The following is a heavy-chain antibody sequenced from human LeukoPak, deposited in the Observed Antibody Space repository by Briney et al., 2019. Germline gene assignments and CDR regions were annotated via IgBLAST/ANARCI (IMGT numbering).Heavy chain of an antibody. Sequence: SQTLSLTCTVSGGSISSGGHSWSWIRQPPGKGLEWIGYIYYSGSTNYNPSLKSRVTISVDTSKNQFSLKLSSVTAADTAVYYCARQGSGWSNWFDPWGQGTLVTVSS. CDR3: ARQGSGWSNWFDP. D-gene: IGHD6-19*01. J-gene: IGHJ5*02. CDR2: IYYSGST. CDR1: GGSISSGGHS. V-gene: IGHV4-61*08.